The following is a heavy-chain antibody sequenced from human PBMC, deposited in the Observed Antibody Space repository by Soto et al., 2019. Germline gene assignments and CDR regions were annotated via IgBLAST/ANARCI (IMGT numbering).Heavy chain of an antibody. D-gene: IGHD3-3*01. Sequence: GGSLRLSCAASGFTFSSYGMHWVRQAPGKGLEWVAVIWYDGSNKYYADSVKGRFTISRDNSKNTLYLQMNSLRAEDTAVYYCARDALLRITTHRYNWFDPWGQGT. CDR2: IWYDGSNK. V-gene: IGHV3-33*01. J-gene: IGHJ5*02. CDR3: ARDALLRITTHRYNWFDP. CDR1: GFTFSSYG.